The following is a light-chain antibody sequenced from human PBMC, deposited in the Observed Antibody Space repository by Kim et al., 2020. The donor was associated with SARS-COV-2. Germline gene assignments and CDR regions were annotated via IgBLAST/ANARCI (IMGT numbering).Light chain of an antibody. V-gene: IGKV3-15*01. CDR2: DAS. CDR3: QQYNNWPPWT. J-gene: IGKJ1*01. Sequence: SPGERATLSCRASQSVSSYLAWYQQKPGQAPRPLIYDASTRATGIPARFSGSGSGTEFTLTISSLQSEDFAVYYCQQYNNWPPWTFGQGTKVDIK. CDR1: QSVSSY.